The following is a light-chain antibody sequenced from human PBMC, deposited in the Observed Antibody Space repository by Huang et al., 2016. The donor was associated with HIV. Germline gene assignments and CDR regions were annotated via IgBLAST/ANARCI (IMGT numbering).Light chain of an antibody. V-gene: IGKV3-20*01. CDR2: GTA. CDR3: QKYVRSPWT. CDR1: QSLIPTY. J-gene: IGKJ1*01. Sequence: EIVLTQSPGTLSLSPGERAALSCRARQSLIPTYLAWYQQRPGQGPRLLSYGTATRATGSPDRFSGSGSGTDFTLTISRLEPEDFAMYYCQKYVRSPWTFGQGTKVEIK.